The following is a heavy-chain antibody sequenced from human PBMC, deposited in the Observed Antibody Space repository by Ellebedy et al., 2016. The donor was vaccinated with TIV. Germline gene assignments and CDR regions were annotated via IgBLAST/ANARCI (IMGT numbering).Heavy chain of an antibody. D-gene: IGHD2-15*01. Sequence: ASVKVSXXVSGYTLTELSMHWVRQAPGKGLEWMGGFDPEDGETIYAQKFQGRVTMTEDTSTDTAYMELSSLRSEDTAVYYCATAPGCSGGSCYVHDAFDIWGQGTMVTVSS. V-gene: IGHV1-24*01. CDR3: ATAPGCSGGSCYVHDAFDI. CDR2: FDPEDGET. J-gene: IGHJ3*02. CDR1: GYTLTELS.